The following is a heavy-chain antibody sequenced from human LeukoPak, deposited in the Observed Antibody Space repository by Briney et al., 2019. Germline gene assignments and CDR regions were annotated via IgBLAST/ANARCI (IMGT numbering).Heavy chain of an antibody. D-gene: IGHD3-22*01. CDR2: IIPIFGTA. CDR3: ARDLYDSSGYYYCY. J-gene: IGHJ4*02. V-gene: IGHV1-69*05. Sequence: SVKVSCKASGGTYSCYVISWVRQAPGQGLEWMGGIIPIFGTANYAQKFQGRVTITTDESTSTAYMELSSLRSEDTAVYYCARDLYDSSGYYYCYWGQGTLVTVSS. CDR1: GGTYSCYV.